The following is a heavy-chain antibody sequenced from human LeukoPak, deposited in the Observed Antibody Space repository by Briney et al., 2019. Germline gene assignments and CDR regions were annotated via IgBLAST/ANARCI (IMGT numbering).Heavy chain of an antibody. J-gene: IGHJ5*02. CDR2: IYHSGST. CDR1: GYSISSGYY. D-gene: IGHD1-26*01. Sequence: SETLSLTCTVSGYSISSGYYWGWIRQPPGKGLEWIGSIYHSGSTYYNPSLKSRVTISVDTSKNQFSLKLSSVTAADTAVYYCARGGGSYNAWFDPWGQGTLVTVSS. V-gene: IGHV4-38-2*02. CDR3: ARGGGSYNAWFDP.